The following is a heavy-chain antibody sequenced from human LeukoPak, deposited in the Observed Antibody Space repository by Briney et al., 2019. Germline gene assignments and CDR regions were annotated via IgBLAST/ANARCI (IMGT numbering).Heavy chain of an antibody. D-gene: IGHD3-10*01. CDR3: ARSVLWFGEFFDY. Sequence: KPSETLSLTCTVSGGSISSYYGSWIRQHPGKGLEWIGYIYYSGSTYYNPSLKSRVAISVDTSKNQFSLKLSSVTAADTAVYYCARSVLWFGEFFDYWGQGTLVTVSS. J-gene: IGHJ4*02. CDR1: GGSISSYY. V-gene: IGHV4-59*06. CDR2: IYYSGST.